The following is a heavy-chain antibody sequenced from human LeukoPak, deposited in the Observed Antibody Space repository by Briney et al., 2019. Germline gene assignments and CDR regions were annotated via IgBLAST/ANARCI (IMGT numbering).Heavy chain of an antibody. D-gene: IGHD1-20*01. CDR1: GFTFSSYW. V-gene: IGHV3-7*01. Sequence: PGGSLRLSCAASGFTFSSYWVTWVRQAPGKGLEWVPNTKQGGSEEYYVDSVKGRFTISRDNAKNSLYLQMNSLRAEDTAVYYCARVITGSNPERGLYFFDYWGQGTLVTVSS. J-gene: IGHJ4*02. CDR2: TKQGGSEE. CDR3: ARVITGSNPERGLYFFDY.